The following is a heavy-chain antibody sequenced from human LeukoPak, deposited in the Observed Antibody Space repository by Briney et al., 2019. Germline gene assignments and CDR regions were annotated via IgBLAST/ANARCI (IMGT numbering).Heavy chain of an antibody. CDR1: GFTFSNHA. J-gene: IGHJ4*02. D-gene: IGHD6-13*01. V-gene: IGHV3-23*01. CDR2: ISGSGTVT. CDR3: AKCFRYSSSWYFDY. Sequence: GGSLRLSCAASGFTFSNHAMNWVRQAPGKGLEWVSIISGSGTVTYYADSVKGRFTISRDNSKNTLYLQMNSLRAEDTAVYYCAKCFRYSSSWYFDYWGQGTLVTVSS.